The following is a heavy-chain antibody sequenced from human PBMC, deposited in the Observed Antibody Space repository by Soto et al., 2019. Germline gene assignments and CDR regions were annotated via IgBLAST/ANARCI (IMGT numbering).Heavy chain of an antibody. D-gene: IGHD4-17*01. CDR3: ARDYNYGDYY. CDR1: GFIFSNYE. Sequence: EVQLVESGGALVQPGGSLRLSCAASGFIFSNYEMTWVRQAPGKGLEWISYISASGTTTYYADSVKGRFAISSDNAKNSLYLQMNSLRAEDTAVYYCARDYNYGDYYWGQGTLVTVSS. J-gene: IGHJ4*02. CDR2: ISASGTTT. V-gene: IGHV3-48*03.